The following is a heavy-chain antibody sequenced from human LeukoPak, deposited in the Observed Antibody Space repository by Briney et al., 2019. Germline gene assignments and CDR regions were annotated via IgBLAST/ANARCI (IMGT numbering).Heavy chain of an antibody. CDR1: GGSFSGYY. CDR3: HYSSRLRYYYGMDV. D-gene: IGHD6-13*01. V-gene: IGHV4-34*01. J-gene: IGHJ6*04. Sequence: SETLSLTCAVYGGSFSGYYWGWIRQPPGKGLEWIGEINHSGSTNYNPSLKSRVTISVDTSKNQFSLKLSSVTAADTAVYYCHYSSRLRYYYGMDVWGKGTTVTVSS. CDR2: INHSGST.